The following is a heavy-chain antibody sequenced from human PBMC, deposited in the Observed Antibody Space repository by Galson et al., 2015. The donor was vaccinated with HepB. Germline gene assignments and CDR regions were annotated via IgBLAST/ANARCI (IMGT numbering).Heavy chain of an antibody. Sequence: SVKVSCKASGYTFTSYGISWVRQAPGQGLEWMGWISAYNGNTNYAQKLQGRVTMTTDTSTSTAYMELRSLRSDDTAVYYCARDHSSSLYYYMDVWGKGTTVTVSS. CDR2: ISAYNGNT. CDR1: GYTFTSYG. CDR3: ARDHSSSLYYYMDV. V-gene: IGHV1-18*01. D-gene: IGHD6-6*01. J-gene: IGHJ6*03.